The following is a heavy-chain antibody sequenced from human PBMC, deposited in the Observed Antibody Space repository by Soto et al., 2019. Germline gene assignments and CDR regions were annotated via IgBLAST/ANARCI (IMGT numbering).Heavy chain of an antibody. V-gene: IGHV2-5*02. CDR2: IYWDDDK. Sequence: QITLKESGPTLVKPTQTLTLTCTFSGFSLSTTRVGVGWIRQPPGKALEWLALIYWDDDKRYSPSLKSTLTITKDTSKNQVVLTMTNMDPVDTATYYCAHSVVAGLGYYFDYWGQGTLVTVSS. J-gene: IGHJ4*02. CDR1: GFSLSTTRVG. D-gene: IGHD6-19*01. CDR3: AHSVVAGLGYYFDY.